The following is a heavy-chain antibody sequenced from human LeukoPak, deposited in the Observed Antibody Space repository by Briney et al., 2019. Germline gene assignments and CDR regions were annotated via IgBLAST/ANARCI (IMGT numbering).Heavy chain of an antibody. CDR2: IYYSGST. J-gene: IGHJ6*03. D-gene: IGHD3-3*01. CDR3: ARCGQIFGVVIPPYFFCYYMDV. Sequence: SQTLSLTCTVSGGSISSGGYYWSWIRQHPGKGLEWIGYIYYSGSTYYNPSLKSRVTISVDTSKNQFSLKLSSVTAADTAVYYCARCGQIFGVVIPPYFFCYYMDVWGKGTTVTVSS. CDR1: GGSISSGGYY. V-gene: IGHV4-30-4*08.